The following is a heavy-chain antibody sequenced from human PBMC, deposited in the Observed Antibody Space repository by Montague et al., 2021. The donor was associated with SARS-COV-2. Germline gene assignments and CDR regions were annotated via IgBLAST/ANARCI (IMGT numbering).Heavy chain of an antibody. D-gene: IGHD2-8*01. CDR1: GGSTNYYY. V-gene: IGHV4-59*01. Sequence: SETLSLTCIVSGGSTNYYYWSWIRQSPRKGLEWIGYMYYSGSTNYNPSLKSRVTMSIDRSKNQFPLKLRSVTAADTAVYYCARVARYCTNGVCQTYYYYGLDVWGQGTTVTVSS. CDR2: MYYSGST. J-gene: IGHJ6*02. CDR3: ARVARYCTNGVCQTYYYYGLDV.